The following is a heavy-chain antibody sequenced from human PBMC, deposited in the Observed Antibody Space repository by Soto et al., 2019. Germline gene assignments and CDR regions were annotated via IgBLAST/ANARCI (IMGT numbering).Heavy chain of an antibody. CDR3: TPIDF. CDR2: IFYSGST. Sequence: PSETLSLTCIVSGESISGTIYYWGWIRQPRGKALEWIGSIFYSGSTYYNPSLKSRVTISVDRSKNQFSLKLTSVRAVDTAVYYCTPIDFWGQGALVTVS. CDR1: GESISGTIYY. J-gene: IGHJ4*02. V-gene: IGHV4-39*07.